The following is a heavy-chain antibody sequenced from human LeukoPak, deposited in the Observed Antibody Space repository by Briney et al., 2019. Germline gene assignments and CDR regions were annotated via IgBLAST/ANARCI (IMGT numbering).Heavy chain of an antibody. CDR3: AKEEYYYDSSGYYPDY. Sequence: QPGGSLRLSCVASGFSFSYHGMNWVRLAPGKGLEWVSGVSPPGGGTYYADSVKGRFTISRDDSRNTLSLQMNSLRVEDTAVYYCAKEEYYYDSSGYYPDYWGQGTLVTVSS. CDR2: VSPPGGGT. V-gene: IGHV3-23*01. J-gene: IGHJ4*02. CDR1: GFSFSYHG. D-gene: IGHD3-22*01.